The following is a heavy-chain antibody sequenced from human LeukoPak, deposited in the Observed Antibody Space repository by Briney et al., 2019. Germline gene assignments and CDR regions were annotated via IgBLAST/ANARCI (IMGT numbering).Heavy chain of an antibody. CDR3: ARDPWEPRGY. V-gene: IGHV4-34*01. J-gene: IGHJ4*02. CDR2: INHSGST. Sequence: PSDTLSLTCAVYGGSFSRYYWTWIRQPPGKGLEWIGEINHSGSTYYNPSLKSRVTISVDRSKNQFSLKLSSVTAADTAVYYCARDPWEPRGYWGQGTLVTVSS. CDR1: GGSFSRYY. D-gene: IGHD1-26*01.